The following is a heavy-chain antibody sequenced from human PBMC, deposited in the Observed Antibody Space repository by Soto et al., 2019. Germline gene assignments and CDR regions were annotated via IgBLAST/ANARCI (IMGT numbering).Heavy chain of an antibody. J-gene: IGHJ6*02. CDR1: GFTFDDYA. CDR3: AKGPGPYYYGMDV. V-gene: IGHV3-9*01. Sequence: PGGSLRLSCAASGFTFDDYAMHWVRQAPGKGLEWVSGISWNSGSIGYADSVKGRFTISRDNAKNSLYLQMNSLRAEDTALYYCAKGPGPYYYGMDVWGQGTTVTVSS. CDR2: ISWNSGSI.